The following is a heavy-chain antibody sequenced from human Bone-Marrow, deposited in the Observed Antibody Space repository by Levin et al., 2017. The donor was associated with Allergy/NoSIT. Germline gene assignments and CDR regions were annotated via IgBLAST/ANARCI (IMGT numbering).Heavy chain of an antibody. CDR1: GGSMSSDY. Sequence: NASETLSLTCNVSGGSMSSDYWSWIRLPPGKGLEWLGYVSSSGSTNYNPSLKSRVTIPLDTSKKQFYLRLYSVTAADTAVYYCARARYFDLFSIYYYVMDVWGQGTTVTVSS. D-gene: IGHD3-9*01. J-gene: IGHJ6*02. CDR2: VSSSGST. V-gene: IGHV4-59*01. CDR3: ARARYFDLFSIYYYVMDV.